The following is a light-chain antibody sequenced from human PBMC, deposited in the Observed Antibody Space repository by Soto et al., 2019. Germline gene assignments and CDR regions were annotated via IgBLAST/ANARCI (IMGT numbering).Light chain of an antibody. Sequence: EIVLTQSPGTLSLSPGERATLSCRASQSVSSNLAWYQQKPGQAPRLLIHGASTRATGIPARFSGSGSGTEFTLTISRLEPEDFAVYYCQQYGSSPWTFGQGTKVDIK. J-gene: IGKJ1*01. CDR1: QSVSSN. CDR3: QQYGSSPWT. CDR2: GAS. V-gene: IGKV3-20*01.